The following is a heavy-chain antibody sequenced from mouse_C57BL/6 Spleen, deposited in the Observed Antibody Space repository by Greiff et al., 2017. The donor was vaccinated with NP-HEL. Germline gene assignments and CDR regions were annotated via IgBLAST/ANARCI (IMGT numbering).Heavy chain of an antibody. V-gene: IGHV1-82*01. CDR2: IYPGDGDT. D-gene: IGHD1-1*01. J-gene: IGHJ4*01. CDR3: ARPFTTVVATDAMDY. CDR1: GYAFSSSW. Sequence: VQLQQSGPELVKPGASVKISCKASGYAFSSSWMNWVKQRPGKGLEWIGRIYPGDGDTNYNGKFKGKATLTADKSSSTAYMQLSSLTSEDSAVYFCARPFTTVVATDAMDYWGQGTSVTVSS.